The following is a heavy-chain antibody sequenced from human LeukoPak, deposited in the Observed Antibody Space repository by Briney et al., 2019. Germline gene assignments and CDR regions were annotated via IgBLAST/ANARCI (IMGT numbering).Heavy chain of an antibody. V-gene: IGHV4-4*07. CDR1: GGSISNYY. J-gene: IGHJ3*02. CDR2: IYTSAST. CDR3: ARGRYCSATSCSGGDAFDI. D-gene: IGHD2-2*01. Sequence: SETLSLTCTVSGGSISNYYWIWIRQPTGKGLEWIGRIYTSASTHYNPSLKSRVTLSVDASKKQFSLRLSSLTAADTAGYYCARGRYCSATSCSGGDAFDIWGQGTVVTVSS.